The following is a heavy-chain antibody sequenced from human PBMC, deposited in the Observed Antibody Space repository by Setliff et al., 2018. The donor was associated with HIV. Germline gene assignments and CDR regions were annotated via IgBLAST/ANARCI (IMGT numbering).Heavy chain of an antibody. V-gene: IGHV3-74*01. J-gene: IGHJ4*02. D-gene: IGHD5-18*01. Sequence: PGESLKISCVASGFSFSSYWIQWVRQAPGVGLEWVAYITNDGTRTAYADSVKGRFTISRDNAKNTVYLQINNLRGEDTAVYYCVRDGGYGTPFDYWGQGTPVTVSS. CDR3: VRDGGYGTPFDY. CDR2: ITNDGTRT. CDR1: GFSFSSYW.